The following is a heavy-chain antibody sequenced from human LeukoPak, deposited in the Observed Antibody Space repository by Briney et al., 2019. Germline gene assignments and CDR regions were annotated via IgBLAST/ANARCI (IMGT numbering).Heavy chain of an antibody. CDR1: GFTFSISA. CDR3: ARDLGPRPQGWFDP. Sequence: GGSLRLSCAVSGFTFSISAMTWVRQAPGTGREWVSLIIYSGAHAYYADSVGEPLSTSRDNYKNRLYLQMNSLIAEDTAIYYCARDLGPRPQGWFDPWGQGTLVTVSS. CDR2: IIYSGAHA. D-gene: IGHD3-16*01. J-gene: IGHJ5*02. V-gene: IGHV3-23*01.